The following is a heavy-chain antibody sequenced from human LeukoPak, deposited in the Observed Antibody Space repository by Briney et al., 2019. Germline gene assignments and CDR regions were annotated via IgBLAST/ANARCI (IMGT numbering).Heavy chain of an antibody. CDR3: ARGRGYSYGCWWFDP. Sequence: PSETLSLTCAVYGGSFSGYYWSWIRQPPGKGLEWIGEINHSGSTNYNPSLKSRVTISVDTSKNQFSLKLSSVTAADTAVYYCARGRGYSYGCWWFDPWGQGTLVTVSS. J-gene: IGHJ5*02. CDR2: INHSGST. D-gene: IGHD5-18*01. CDR1: GGSFSGYY. V-gene: IGHV4-34*01.